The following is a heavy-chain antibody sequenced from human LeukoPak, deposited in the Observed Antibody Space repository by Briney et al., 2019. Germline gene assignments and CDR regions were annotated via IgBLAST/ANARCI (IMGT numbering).Heavy chain of an antibody. CDR3: ARESKGRSKIDY. CDR2: INKDGSER. Sequence: GGSLRLSCAASGFTFNGYWMSWVRQAPGKGLEWVANINKDGSERYNVDSVKGRFTISRDNANKSLYLQMNSLRAEDTSVYYCARESKGRSKIDYWGQGTLVTVSS. J-gene: IGHJ4*02. D-gene: IGHD4-17*01. V-gene: IGHV3-7*01. CDR1: GFTFNGYW.